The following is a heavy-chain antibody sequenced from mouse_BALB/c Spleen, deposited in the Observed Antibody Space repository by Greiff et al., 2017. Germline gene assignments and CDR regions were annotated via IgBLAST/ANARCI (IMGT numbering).Heavy chain of an antibody. J-gene: IGHJ4*01. V-gene: IGHV5-4*02. CDR2: ISDGGSYT. Sequence: EVKLVESGGGLVKPGGSLKLSCAASGFTFSDYYMYWVRQTPEKRLEWVATISDGGSYTYYPDSVKGRFTISRDNAKNNLYLQMSSLKSEDTAMYYGARGGVRRDYYAMDYWGQGTSVTVSS. CDR3: ARGGVRRDYYAMDY. CDR1: GFTFSDYY. D-gene: IGHD2-14*01.